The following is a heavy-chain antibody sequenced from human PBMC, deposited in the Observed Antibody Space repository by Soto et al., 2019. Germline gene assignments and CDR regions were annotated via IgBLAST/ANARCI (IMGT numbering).Heavy chain of an antibody. Sequence: EVQLAESGGGLAQPGGSLRLSCAASGFTLGGYARDWVGQAPGKGLEYVSGISSNGVGTYYANSVQGRFTISRDNSKNTVYLQMGSLRPEDMAVYYCARRARPDFYYMDVWGKGTTVTVSS. CDR3: ARRARPDFYYMDV. J-gene: IGHJ6*03. V-gene: IGHV3-64*01. CDR1: GFTLGGYA. CDR2: ISSNGVGT. D-gene: IGHD6-6*01.